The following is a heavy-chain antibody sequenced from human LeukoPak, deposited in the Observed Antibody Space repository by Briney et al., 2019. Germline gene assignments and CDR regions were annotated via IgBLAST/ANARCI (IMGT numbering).Heavy chain of an antibody. Sequence: SGPTLVHPTQTLTLTCTFSGFSLSTDGVGVGWIRQPPGKALEWLAITYWDDDKRYSPSLKSRLTITKDTSKNQVVLTMTNMDPMDTATYYCAHGRSEITMVRGVITYYFDYWGQGTLVTVSS. D-gene: IGHD3-10*01. CDR1: GFSLSTDGVG. J-gene: IGHJ4*02. CDR3: AHGRSEITMVRGVITYYFDY. CDR2: TYWDDDK. V-gene: IGHV2-5*02.